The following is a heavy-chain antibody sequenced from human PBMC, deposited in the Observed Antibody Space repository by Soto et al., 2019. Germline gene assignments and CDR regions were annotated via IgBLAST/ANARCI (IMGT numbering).Heavy chain of an antibody. Sequence: GGSLRLSCAASGFTFSSYAMSWVRQAPGKGLEWVSAISGSGGSTYYADSVKGRFTISRDNSKNTLYLQMNSLRAEDTAVYYCAIYCSSTSCYARGAFDIWGQGTMVTVSS. CDR2: ISGSGGST. CDR3: AIYCSSTSCYARGAFDI. CDR1: GFTFSSYA. J-gene: IGHJ3*02. D-gene: IGHD2-2*01. V-gene: IGHV3-23*01.